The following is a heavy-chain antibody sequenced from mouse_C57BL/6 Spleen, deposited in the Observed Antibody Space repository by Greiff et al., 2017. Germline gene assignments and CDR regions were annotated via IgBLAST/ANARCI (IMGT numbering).Heavy chain of an antibody. D-gene: IGHD1-1*01. Sequence: EVMLVESGGGLVQPGGSLKLSCAASGFTFSDYGMAWVRQAPRKGPEWVAFISNLAYSIYYADTVTGRFTISRENATNTLYLEMSSLRSEDTAMYYCARRTTTVVAPYAMDYWGQGTSVTVSS. CDR1: GFTFSDYG. J-gene: IGHJ4*01. CDR3: ARRTTTVVAPYAMDY. CDR2: ISNLAYSI. V-gene: IGHV5-15*04.